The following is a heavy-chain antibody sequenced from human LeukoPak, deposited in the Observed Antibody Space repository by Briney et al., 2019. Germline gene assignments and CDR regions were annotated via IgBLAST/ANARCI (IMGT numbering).Heavy chain of an antibody. CDR2: IYHSGST. Sequence: SETLSLTCTVSGYSISSGYYWGWIRQPPGKGLEWIGSIYHSGSTYYNPSLKSRVTISVDTSKNQFSLKVTSVTTADTAVYYCTRGGDLGYWGQGTLVTVSS. CDR1: GYSISSGYY. J-gene: IGHJ4*02. CDR3: TRGGDLGY. D-gene: IGHD3-10*01. V-gene: IGHV4-38-2*02.